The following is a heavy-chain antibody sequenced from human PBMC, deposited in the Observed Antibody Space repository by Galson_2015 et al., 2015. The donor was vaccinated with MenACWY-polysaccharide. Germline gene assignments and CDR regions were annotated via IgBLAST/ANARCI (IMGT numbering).Heavy chain of an antibody. J-gene: IGHJ6*02. V-gene: IGHV4-39*07. Sequence: SETLSLTCTVSGGSISTSSYYWGWIRQPPGKGLEWIGNIYYTGSTNYNPSLKSRVTISADKSENQFSLKLNSVTAADTAVYYCARDRSSNYDFWRGHPSDMDVWGQGTTVIVSS. D-gene: IGHD3-3*01. CDR3: ARDRSSNYDFWRGHPSDMDV. CDR1: GGSISTSSYY. CDR2: IYYTGST.